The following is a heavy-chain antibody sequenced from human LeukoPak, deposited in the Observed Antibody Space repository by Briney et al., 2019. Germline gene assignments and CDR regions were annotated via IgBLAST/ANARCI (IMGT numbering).Heavy chain of an antibody. CDR3: ARVPNYYYYYMDV. CDR1: GGSISSYY. CDR2: IYTSGST. J-gene: IGHJ6*03. Sequence: SETLSLTCIVSGGSISSYYWSWIRQPAGKGLEWIGRIYTSGSTNYNPSLKSRVTMSVDTSKNQFSLKLSSVIAADTAVYYCARVPNYYYYYMDVWGKGTTVTVSS. V-gene: IGHV4-4*07.